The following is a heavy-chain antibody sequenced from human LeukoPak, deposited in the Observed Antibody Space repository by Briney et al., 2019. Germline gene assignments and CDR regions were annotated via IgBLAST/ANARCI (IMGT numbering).Heavy chain of an antibody. J-gene: IGHJ3*02. CDR1: GYTFTGYY. CDR2: INPNSGGT. D-gene: IGHD3-3*01. Sequence: ASVKVSCKASGYTFTGYYMHWVRQAPGQGLEWMGWINPNSGGTNYAQKFQGRVTTTRDTSISTAYMELSRLRSDDTAVYYCARVDRAYYDFWSGPTAAFDIWGQGTMVTVSS. CDR3: ARVDRAYYDFWSGPTAAFDI. V-gene: IGHV1-2*02.